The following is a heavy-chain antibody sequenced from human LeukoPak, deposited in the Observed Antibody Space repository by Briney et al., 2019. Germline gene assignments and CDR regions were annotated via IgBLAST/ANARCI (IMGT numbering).Heavy chain of an antibody. CDR1: GFTFSSYS. Sequence: PGGSLRLSCAASGFTFSSYSMNWVRRAPGKGLEWVSYISSSGSTIYYADSVKGRFTISRDNAKNSLYLQMNSLRAEDTAVYYCARAEAGPVDYWGQGTLVTVSS. CDR3: ARAEAGPVDY. CDR2: ISSSGSTI. J-gene: IGHJ4*02. V-gene: IGHV3-48*04.